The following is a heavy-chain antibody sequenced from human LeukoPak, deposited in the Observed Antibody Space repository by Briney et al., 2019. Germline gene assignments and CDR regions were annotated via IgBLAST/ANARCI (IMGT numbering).Heavy chain of an antibody. CDR2: IYTSGST. V-gene: IGHV4-4*07. Sequence: PSETLSLTCTVSGGSISSYYWSWIRQPAGKGLEWIGRIYTSGSTNYNPSLKSRVTISVDTSKNQFSLKLSSVTAADTAVYYCARDSWRYDFWSGSYYMDVWGKGTTVTVSS. CDR1: GGSISSYY. CDR3: ARDSWRYDFWSGSYYMDV. J-gene: IGHJ6*03. D-gene: IGHD3-3*01.